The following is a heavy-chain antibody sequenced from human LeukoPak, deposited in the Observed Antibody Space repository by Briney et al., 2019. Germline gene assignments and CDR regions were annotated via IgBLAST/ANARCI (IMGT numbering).Heavy chain of an antibody. CDR3: ASLPWGALAAYYYYMDV. Sequence: PSETLSLTCAVYGGSFSGYYWSWIRQPPGKGLEWIGEINHSGSTNYNPSLKSRVTISVDTSKNQFSLKLSSVTAADTAVYYCASLPWGALAAYYYYMDVWGKGTTVTVSS. CDR1: GGSFSGYY. V-gene: IGHV4-34*01. D-gene: IGHD3-16*01. CDR2: INHSGST. J-gene: IGHJ6*03.